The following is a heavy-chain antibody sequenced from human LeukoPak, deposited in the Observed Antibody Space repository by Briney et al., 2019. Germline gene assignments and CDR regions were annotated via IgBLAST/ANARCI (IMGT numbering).Heavy chain of an antibody. CDR3: ARGYSSSWYGGPDAFDI. D-gene: IGHD6-13*01. J-gene: IGHJ3*02. CDR1: EFTFSSYS. Sequence: GGSLRLSCVASEFTFSSYSMNWVRQAPGKGLEWVSYISSSSSTIYYADSVKGRFTISRDNAKNSLYLQMNSLRAEDTAVYYCARGYSSSWYGGPDAFDIWGQGTMVTVSS. V-gene: IGHV3-48*01. CDR2: ISSSSSTI.